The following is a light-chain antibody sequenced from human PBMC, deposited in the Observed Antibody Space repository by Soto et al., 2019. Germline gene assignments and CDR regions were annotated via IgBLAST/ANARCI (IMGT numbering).Light chain of an antibody. CDR3: QQYNNWPPLT. Sequence: EIVMTQSPATLSVSPGERATLSCRASQSVSSNLAWYQQKPGQAPRLLIYGASTRATGIPARFSGSGSGTEVTLTISSRQSEDFAVYYCQQYNNWPPLTFGGGTKGEIK. CDR1: QSVSSN. CDR2: GAS. J-gene: IGKJ4*01. V-gene: IGKV3-15*01.